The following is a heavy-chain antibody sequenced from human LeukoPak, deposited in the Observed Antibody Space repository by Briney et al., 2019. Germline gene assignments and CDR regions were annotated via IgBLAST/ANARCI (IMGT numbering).Heavy chain of an antibody. CDR3: ARAGGGTYYYDSSGYSGAFDI. V-gene: IGHV3-53*01. D-gene: IGHD3-22*01. CDR2: IYSDGST. J-gene: IGHJ3*02. Sequence: GGSLRLSCAASGFTLSSSEMNWVRQAPGKGLEWVSVIYSDGSTYYADFVKGRFTISRDNSKNTLYLQMNSLRAEDTAVYYCARAGGGTYYYDSSGYSGAFDIWGQGTMVTVSS. CDR1: GFTLSSSE.